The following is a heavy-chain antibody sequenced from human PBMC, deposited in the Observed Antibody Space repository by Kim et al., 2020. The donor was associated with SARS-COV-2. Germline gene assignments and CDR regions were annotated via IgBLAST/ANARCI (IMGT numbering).Heavy chain of an antibody. V-gene: IGHV4-39*01. Sequence: SETLSLTCTVSGGSISSSSYYWGWIRQPPGKGLEWIGSIYYSGSTYYNPSLKSRVTISVDTSKNQFSLKLSSVTAADTAVYYCARGRAAYYDSSGSYDAFDIWGQGTMVTVSS. CDR2: IYYSGST. CDR1: GGSISSSSYY. CDR3: ARGRAAYYDSSGSYDAFDI. D-gene: IGHD3-22*01. J-gene: IGHJ3*02.